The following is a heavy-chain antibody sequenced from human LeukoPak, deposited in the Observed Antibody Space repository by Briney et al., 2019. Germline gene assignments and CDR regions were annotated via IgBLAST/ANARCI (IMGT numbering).Heavy chain of an antibody. J-gene: IGHJ6*03. Sequence: GGSLRLSCAASGFTFSSYWMSWVRQAPGKGLEWVANIKQDGSEKYYVGSVKGRFTISRDNAKNSLYLQMNSLRAEDTAVYYCARAKYQLDILYYYYYMDVWGKGTTVTVSS. V-gene: IGHV3-7*01. CDR1: GFTFSSYW. D-gene: IGHD2-2*01. CDR3: ARAKYQLDILYYYYYMDV. CDR2: IKQDGSEK.